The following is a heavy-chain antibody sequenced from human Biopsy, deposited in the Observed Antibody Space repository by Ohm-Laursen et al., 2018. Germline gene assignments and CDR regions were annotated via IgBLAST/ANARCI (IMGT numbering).Heavy chain of an antibody. D-gene: IGHD3-22*01. J-gene: IGHJ2*01. Sequence: SVKVSCNASGGTFTNHAVGWVRQAPGNGLEGGGGSIPFFNTATYADKFQGRVTLTADKSTTTAYMELSSLRSEDTAIYYCARFPLGAYDDSGSYRAVEHWYFDLWGRGTLVTVSS. CDR1: GGTFTNHA. CDR3: ARFPLGAYDDSGSYRAVEHWYFDL. CDR2: SIPFFNTA. V-gene: IGHV1-69*06.